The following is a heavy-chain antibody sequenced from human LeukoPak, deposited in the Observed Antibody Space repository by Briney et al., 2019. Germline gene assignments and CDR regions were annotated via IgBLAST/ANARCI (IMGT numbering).Heavy chain of an antibody. Sequence: PGGSLRLSCAVSGFTFSSYAMSWVRQAPGKGLEWVSAISGSGGSTYYADFVKGRFTISRDNSKNTLYLQMNSLRAEDTAVYYCAKGDIVVVVAATFVYWGQGTLVTVSS. J-gene: IGHJ4*02. CDR2: ISGSGGST. D-gene: IGHD2-15*01. CDR3: AKGDIVVVVAATFVY. CDR1: GFTFSSYA. V-gene: IGHV3-23*01.